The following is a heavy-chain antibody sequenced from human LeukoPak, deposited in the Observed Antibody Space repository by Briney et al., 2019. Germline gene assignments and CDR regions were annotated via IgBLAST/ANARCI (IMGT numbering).Heavy chain of an antibody. CDR2: ISAYNGNT. D-gene: IGHD3-10*01. J-gene: IGHJ6*03. V-gene: IGHV1-18*01. CDR3: ARAGSGRYYYMDV. Sequence: ASVKVSCKASGYTFTSYGVSWVRQAPGQGLEWMGWISAYNGNTNYAQKLQGRVTMTTDTSTSTVYMELRSLRSDDTAVYYCARAGSGRYYYMDVWGKGTTVTVSS. CDR1: GYTFTSYG.